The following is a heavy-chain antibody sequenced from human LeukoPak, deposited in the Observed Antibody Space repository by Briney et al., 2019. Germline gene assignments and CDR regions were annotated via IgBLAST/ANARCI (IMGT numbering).Heavy chain of an antibody. CDR1: GYTLTELS. CDR2: FDPEDRET. Sequence: ASVKVSCKVSGYTLTELSMHWVRQAPGKGLEWMGGFDPEDRETIYAQMFQGSVTMTEDTSTDTAYMELSSLRSEDTAVYYCATARAACPIGFDPWGQGTLVTVSS. D-gene: IGHD6-6*01. V-gene: IGHV1-24*01. CDR3: ATARAACPIGFDP. J-gene: IGHJ5*02.